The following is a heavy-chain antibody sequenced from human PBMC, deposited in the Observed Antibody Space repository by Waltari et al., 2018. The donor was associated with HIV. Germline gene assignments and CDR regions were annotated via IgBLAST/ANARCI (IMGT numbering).Heavy chain of an antibody. V-gene: IGHV4-38-2*02. CDR1: GYSIGSGYY. J-gene: IGHJ4*02. CDR3: ARDHPQVWGSYRINFDY. D-gene: IGHD3-16*02. CDR2: IYHSGST. Sequence: QVQLQESGPGLVKPSETLSLTCTGSGYSIGSGYYWVWIRQPPGKGLEWIGSIYHSGSTYYNPSLKSRVTISVDTSKNQFSLKLSSVTAADTAVYYCARDHPQVWGSYRINFDYWGQGTLVTVSS.